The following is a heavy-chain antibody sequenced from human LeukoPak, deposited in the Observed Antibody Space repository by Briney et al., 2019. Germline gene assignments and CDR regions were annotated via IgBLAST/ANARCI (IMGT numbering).Heavy chain of an antibody. V-gene: IGHV1-69*05. D-gene: IGHD2-2*01. CDR1: GGTFSSHA. Sequence: SVKLSCKASGGTFSSHAIAWVRRAPGQGPEWMGGIIPISGTANYAQKFQGRGTITTDESTSTAYMELNSLTSDDTAVYYCARGLQYQLLKALGYYYMDVCGEGNTVTVSS. CDR3: ARGLQYQLLKALGYYYMDV. J-gene: IGHJ6*03. CDR2: IIPISGTA.